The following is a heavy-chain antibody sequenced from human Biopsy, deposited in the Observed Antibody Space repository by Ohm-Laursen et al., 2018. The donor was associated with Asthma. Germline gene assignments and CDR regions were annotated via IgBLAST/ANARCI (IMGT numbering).Heavy chain of an antibody. V-gene: IGHV3-7*01. J-gene: IGHJ1*01. CDR3: ARTFHFWSPYHAEHHQL. Sequence: SLRLSCSASGFTFGDYWMSWVRQVPGKGLEWVANIKHDGSEKNHVDSLKGRLTISRDNAKNSLYLQMNGLRAEDTAVYYCARTFHFWSPYHAEHHQLWGQGTLVTVSS. CDR2: IKHDGSEK. CDR1: GFTFGDYW. D-gene: IGHD3-3*02.